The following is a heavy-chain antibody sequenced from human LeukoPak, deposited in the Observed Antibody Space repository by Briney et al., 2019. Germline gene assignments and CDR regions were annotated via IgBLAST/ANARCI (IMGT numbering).Heavy chain of an antibody. CDR3: ARLSGSFLDY. CDR1: GFTFSRDG. D-gene: IGHD1-26*01. Sequence: GGSLRLSCAASGFTFSRDGMHWVRQAPGKGLEWVAVIWYDGSKKYYADSVKGRFTISRDNSKNTLYLQMNSLRAEDTAVYYCARLSGSFLDYWGQGTLVTVSS. CDR2: IWYDGSKK. V-gene: IGHV3-33*01. J-gene: IGHJ4*02.